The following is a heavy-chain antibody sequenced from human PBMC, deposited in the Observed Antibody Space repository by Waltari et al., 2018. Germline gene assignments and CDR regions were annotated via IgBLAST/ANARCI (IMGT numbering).Heavy chain of an antibody. CDR3: ARGGXXAEYFQL. CDR2: INPNTGXT. V-gene: IGHV1-2*02. Sequence: QVQLVQSGAEVKKPXASVKVSCKASGYTFXGYYMHWVRQAPGQGLEWGGWINPNTGXTDYAQKFXGRVXMTXDTSXXTXYMELNSLXXDDTXVYYCARGGXXAEYFQLXGQGTLVTVXS. J-gene: IGHJ1*01. D-gene: IGHD2-15*01. CDR1: GYTFXGYY.